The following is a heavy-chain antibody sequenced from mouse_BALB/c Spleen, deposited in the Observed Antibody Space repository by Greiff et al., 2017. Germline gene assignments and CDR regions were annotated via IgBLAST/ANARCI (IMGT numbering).Heavy chain of an antibody. V-gene: IGHV5-17*02. CDR3: ARGGNYFDD. CDR2: ISSGSSTI. CDR1: GFTFSSFG. J-gene: IGHJ2*01. Sequence: EVQVVESGGGLVQPGGSRKLSCAASGFTFSSFGMHWVRQAPEKGLEWVAYISSGSSTIYYADTVKGRFTISRDNPKNTLFLQMTSLRSEDTAMYYCARGGNYFDDWGQGTTLTVSS.